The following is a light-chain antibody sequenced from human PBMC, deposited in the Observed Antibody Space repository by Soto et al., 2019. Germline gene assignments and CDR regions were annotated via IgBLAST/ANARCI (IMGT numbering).Light chain of an antibody. J-gene: IGLJ1*01. V-gene: IGLV2-14*02. CDR1: SSDVGSYNL. CDR3: AAWDDSLNAL. CDR2: EGS. Sequence: QSVLTQPASVSGSPGQSITISCTGTSSDVGSYNLVSWYQQHPGKAPKLMIYEGSKRPSGVSNRFSGSKSGTSASLAISGLQPEDEADYYCAAWDDSLNALFGTGTKVTVL.